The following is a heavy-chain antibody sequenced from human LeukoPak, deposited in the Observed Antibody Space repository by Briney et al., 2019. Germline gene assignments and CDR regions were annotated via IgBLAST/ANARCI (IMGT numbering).Heavy chain of an antibody. CDR2: IYHSGST. CDR1: GGSISSGGYY. J-gene: IGHJ4*02. V-gene: IGHV4-30-2*01. CDR3: ARDCSSTSCYSSGDY. D-gene: IGHD2-2*02. Sequence: TSETLSLTCTVSGGSISSGGYYWSWIRPPPGKGLEWIGYIYHSGSTYYNPSLKSRVTISVDRSKNQFSLKLSSVTAADTAVYYCARDCSSTSCYSSGDYWGQGTLVTVSS.